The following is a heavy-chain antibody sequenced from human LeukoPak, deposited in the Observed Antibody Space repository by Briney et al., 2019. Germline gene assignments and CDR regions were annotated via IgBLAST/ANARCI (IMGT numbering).Heavy chain of an antibody. D-gene: IGHD6-19*01. V-gene: IGHV3-7*03. CDR3: AAVPYYGMDV. CDR2: IKQDGSEK. Sequence: ESLRLSCAASGFTSSSYWMSWVRQAPGKGLEWVANIKQDGSEKYYVDSVKGRFTISRDNAKNSLYLQMNSLRAEDTAVYYCAAVPYYGMDVWGKGTTVTVSS. CDR1: GFTSSSYW. J-gene: IGHJ6*04.